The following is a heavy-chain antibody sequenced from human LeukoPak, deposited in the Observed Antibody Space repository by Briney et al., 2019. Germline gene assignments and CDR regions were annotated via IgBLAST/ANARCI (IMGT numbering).Heavy chain of an antibody. CDR3: ASGLTGGGAY. CDR1: GFSFSTHS. V-gene: IGHV3-48*02. Sequence: GGSLRLSCAASGFSFSTHSMHWVRQAPAKGLKWVAYISDDSTTIYYADSVKGRFTISRDSAKNSLYLRMNSLRDEDTAMYYCASGLTGGGAYWGQGTLVTVSS. J-gene: IGHJ4*02. CDR2: ISDDSTTI. D-gene: IGHD2-8*02.